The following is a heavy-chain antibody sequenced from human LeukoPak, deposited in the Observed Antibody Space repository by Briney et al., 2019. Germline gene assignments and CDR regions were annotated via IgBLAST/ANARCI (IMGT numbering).Heavy chain of an antibody. Sequence: SETLSLTCAVYGGSFSGYHWSWIRQPPGKGLEWIGEINHSGSTNYNPSLKSRVTISVDTSKNQFSLKLSSVTAADTAVYYCARKLRGIAVAGAVAGRYFDYWGQGTLVTVSS. CDR3: ARKLRGIAVAGAVAGRYFDY. J-gene: IGHJ4*02. D-gene: IGHD6-19*01. CDR1: GGSFSGYH. CDR2: INHSGST. V-gene: IGHV4-34*01.